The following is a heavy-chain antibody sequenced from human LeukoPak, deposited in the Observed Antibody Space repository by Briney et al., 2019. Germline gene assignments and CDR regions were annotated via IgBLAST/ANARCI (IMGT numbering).Heavy chain of an antibody. V-gene: IGHV4-59*08. CDR2: ISVTGST. CDR3: ARAVAGGDRSRFYSGGWYYFDN. J-gene: IGHJ4*02. D-gene: IGHD6-19*01. CDR1: GASVSSSY. Sequence: PSETLSLTCTVSGASVSSSYWSWIRQPPGKGLEWIGYISVTGSTNYNPSLKGRVTISIHSSPNQFSLELGSVTAADTAMYYCARAVAGGDRSRFYSGGWYYFDNWGQGTLVTVSS.